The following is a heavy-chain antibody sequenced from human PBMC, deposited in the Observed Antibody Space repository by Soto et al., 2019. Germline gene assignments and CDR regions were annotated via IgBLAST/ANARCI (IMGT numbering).Heavy chain of an antibody. CDR2: VSRSVRIT. J-gene: IGHJ4*02. V-gene: IGHV3-23*01. CDR3: ARRDCGSGTNCECGASAFAY. Sequence: EVQLLESGGGLVQPGGSLRLSCAASGFTFGNYDMSWVRQAPGKGLEWVSGVSRSVRITNYADAVKGRFTIARVNPKNTVYLEMGSLGAADTAVYYCARRDCGSGTNCECGASAFAYWGQGNLVTVTS. CDR1: GFTFGNYD. D-gene: IGHD2-21*01.